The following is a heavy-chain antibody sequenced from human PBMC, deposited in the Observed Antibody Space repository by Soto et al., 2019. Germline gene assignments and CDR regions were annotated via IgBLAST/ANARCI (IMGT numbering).Heavy chain of an antibody. CDR3: ARTSTYYSDSSGPPQDYYYYGMDV. CDR2: IIPIFGTA. V-gene: IGHV1-69*13. Sequence: SVKVSCKASGGTFSSYAISWVRQAPGQGLEWMGGIIPIFGTANYAQKFQGRVTITADESTSTAYMELSSLRSEDTAVYYCARTSTYYSDSSGPPQDYYYYGMDVWGQGTTVTVSS. CDR1: GGTFSSYA. D-gene: IGHD3-22*01. J-gene: IGHJ6*02.